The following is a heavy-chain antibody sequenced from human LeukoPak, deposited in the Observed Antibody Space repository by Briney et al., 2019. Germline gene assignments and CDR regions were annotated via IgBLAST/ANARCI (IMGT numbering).Heavy chain of an antibody. CDR2: IRYDGSNK. CDR1: GFTFSSYG. Sequence: GTLRLSCAASGFTFSSYGMHWVRQAPGKGLEWVAFIRYDGSNKYYADSVKGRFTISRDNSKNTLYLQMNSLRAEDTAVYYCASTNLRGRWLRFPDYWGQGTLVTVSS. D-gene: IGHD5-12*01. V-gene: IGHV3-30*02. CDR3: ASTNLRGRWLRFPDY. J-gene: IGHJ4*02.